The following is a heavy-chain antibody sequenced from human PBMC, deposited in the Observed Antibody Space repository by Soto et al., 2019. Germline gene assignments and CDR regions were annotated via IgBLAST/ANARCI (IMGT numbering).Heavy chain of an antibody. CDR2: IYYSGST. J-gene: IGHJ4*02. Sequence: QVQLQESGPGLVKPSETLSLTCTVSGGSISSYYWSWIRQPPGKGLEWIGYIYYSGSTNYNPSLKSRVTISVDTSKNQFSLKLSSVTAADTAVYYWARDRADFWSGYFDYWGQGTLVTVAS. CDR3: ARDRADFWSGYFDY. D-gene: IGHD3-3*01. V-gene: IGHV4-59*01. CDR1: GGSISSYY.